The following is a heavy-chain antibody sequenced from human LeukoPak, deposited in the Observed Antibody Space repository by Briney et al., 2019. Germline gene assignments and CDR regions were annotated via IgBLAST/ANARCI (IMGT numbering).Heavy chain of an antibody. CDR2: IIPIVGTT. V-gene: IGHV1-69*13. CDR1: GGTFSSYA. J-gene: IGHJ6*02. D-gene: IGHD1-1*01. Sequence: ASVKVSCKASGGTFSSYAFSWVRQAPGQGLEWMGGIIPIVGTTNYAQMFQGRVTITADESTSTAYMELSSLRSEDTAVYYCARVHATGTIPIYYYGMDVWGQGTTVTVSS. CDR3: ARVHATGTIPIYYYGMDV.